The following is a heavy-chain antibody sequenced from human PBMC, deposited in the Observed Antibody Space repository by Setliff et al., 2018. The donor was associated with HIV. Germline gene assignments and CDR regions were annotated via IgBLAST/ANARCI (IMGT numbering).Heavy chain of an antibody. CDR1: GDSISGYY. D-gene: IGHD5-18*01. CDR2: MHTSGNT. Sequence: PSETLSLTCTSSGDSISGYYWSWIRQPAGKGLEWIGRMHTSGNTNYNPSPKSRVTMSVDTSKNQFSLRLSSVTAADTAVYYCARDQKGYSYGYFDSWGQGTLVTVSS. J-gene: IGHJ4*02. V-gene: IGHV4-4*07. CDR3: ARDQKGYSYGYFDS.